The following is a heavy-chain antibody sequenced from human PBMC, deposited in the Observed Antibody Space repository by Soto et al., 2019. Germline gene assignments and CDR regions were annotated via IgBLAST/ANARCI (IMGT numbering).Heavy chain of an antibody. V-gene: IGHV1-69*01. Sequence: QEQLVQSGAEVKKPGSSVKVSCKASGGIFSSYAISWVRQAPGQGLEWMGGIIPIFGTANYAQKFQGRVTITADESTTTAYMNLSSLKAEGTASYYDAGGGSGSGWFNEFWGQGTLVTVSS. CDR3: AGGGSGSGWFNEF. J-gene: IGHJ4*02. CDR1: GGIFSSYA. CDR2: IIPIFGTA. D-gene: IGHD3-22*01.